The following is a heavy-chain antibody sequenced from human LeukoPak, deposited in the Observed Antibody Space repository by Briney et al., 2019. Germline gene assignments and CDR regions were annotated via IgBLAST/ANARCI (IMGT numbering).Heavy chain of an antibody. Sequence: SETLSLTCAAYDGSFSGYYWSWIRQPPGKGLEWIGEINHSGSTNYNPSLKSRVTISVDTSMNQFSLKLSSVTAADTAVYYCARGVKGFVVVPAAIRLDPWGQGTLVTVSS. D-gene: IGHD2-2*01. CDR3: ARGVKGFVVVPAAIRLDP. J-gene: IGHJ5*02. CDR2: INHSGST. CDR1: DGSFSGYY. V-gene: IGHV4-34*01.